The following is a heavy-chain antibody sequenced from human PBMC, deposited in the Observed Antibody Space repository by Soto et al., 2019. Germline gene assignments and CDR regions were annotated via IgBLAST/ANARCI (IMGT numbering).Heavy chain of an antibody. Sequence: QVQLVQSGAEEKKPGASVKVSCKASGYTFTSYAMHWVRQAPGQRLEWMGWINAGNGNTKYSQKFQGRVTITRDTSASTAYMELSSLRSEYTAVYYCARRIVVVTALDYWGHGTLVTVSS. J-gene: IGHJ4*01. V-gene: IGHV1-3*05. CDR3: ARRIVVVTALDY. CDR1: GYTFTSYA. CDR2: INAGNGNT. D-gene: IGHD2-21*02.